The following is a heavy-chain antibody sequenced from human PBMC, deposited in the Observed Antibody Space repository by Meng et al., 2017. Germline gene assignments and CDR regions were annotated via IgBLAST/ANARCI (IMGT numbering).Heavy chain of an antibody. Sequence: GQGWGSGGAGVPPGRSLTLSCAASGFIFSNYEMHWVRQAPGKGLEWVACITKDGSRKYYLGSVRGRFTISRDNSKNTLYLEMNSLRSEDTALYYCARDFDYWGQGTLVTVSS. CDR2: ITKDGSRK. CDR1: GFIFSNYE. J-gene: IGHJ4*02. V-gene: IGHV3-30*16. CDR3: ARDFDY.